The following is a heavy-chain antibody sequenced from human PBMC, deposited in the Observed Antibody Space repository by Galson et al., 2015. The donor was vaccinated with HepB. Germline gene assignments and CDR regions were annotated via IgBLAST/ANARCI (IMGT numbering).Heavy chain of an antibody. D-gene: IGHD5-12*01. CDR2: ISYDGSNK. CDR1: GFTFSSYA. CDR3: ARASGYSGYDCADY. Sequence: SLRLSCAASGFTFSSYAMHWVRQAPGKGLEWVAVISYDGSNKYYADSVKGRFTISRDNSKNTLYLQMNSLRAEDTAVYYCARASGYSGYDCADYWGQGTLVTVSS. J-gene: IGHJ4*02. V-gene: IGHV3-30-3*01.